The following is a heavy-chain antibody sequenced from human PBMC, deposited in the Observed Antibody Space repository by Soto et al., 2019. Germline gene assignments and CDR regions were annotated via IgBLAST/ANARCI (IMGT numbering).Heavy chain of an antibody. V-gene: IGHV4-59*11. Sequence: SETLSLTCSLSVASLNSLYLTCIRQFPGQGLEWIGRMFDSGRIFDSGITNINPSLKSRISFSVDTSKNQFSLRMSSLTAADPAMYYCGTVDRNSRDLDQYSFDQWGQGPLLTLS. J-gene: IGHJ4*02. D-gene: IGHD6-13*01. CDR1: VASLNSLY. CDR2: IFDSGIT. CDR3: GTVDRNSRDLDQYSFDQ.